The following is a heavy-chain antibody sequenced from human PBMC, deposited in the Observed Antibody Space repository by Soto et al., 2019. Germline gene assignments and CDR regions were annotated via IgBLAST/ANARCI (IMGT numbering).Heavy chain of an antibody. CDR3: VSSEGSSISTY. V-gene: IGHV3-74*01. Sequence: GGSLRLSCAASGLTLSGYWMHWVRQAPGKGPVWVSRIDSDGTTTHYADSVKGRLTISRDNAKNTLFLQMNSLVTEDTAVYYCVSSEGSSISTYWGQGTLVTVSS. J-gene: IGHJ4*02. CDR1: GLTLSGYW. CDR2: IDSDGTTT. D-gene: IGHD6-6*01.